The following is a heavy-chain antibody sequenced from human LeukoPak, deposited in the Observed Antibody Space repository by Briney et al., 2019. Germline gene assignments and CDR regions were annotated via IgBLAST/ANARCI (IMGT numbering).Heavy chain of an antibody. Sequence: PSQTLSLTCTVSGGSISSGDYYWSWIRQPPGKGLEWIGYIYYSGSTYYNPSLKSRVTISVDTSKNQFSLKLSSVTAADTAVYYCARVPRGYSYGLIDYWGQGTLVTVSS. CDR3: ARVPRGYSYGLIDY. J-gene: IGHJ4*02. V-gene: IGHV4-30-4*08. CDR1: GGSISSGDYY. D-gene: IGHD5-18*01. CDR2: IYYSGST.